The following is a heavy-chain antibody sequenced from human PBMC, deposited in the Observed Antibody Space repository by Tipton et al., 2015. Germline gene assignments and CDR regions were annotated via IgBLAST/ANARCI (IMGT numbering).Heavy chain of an antibody. CDR3: AAFCYGGNCPDY. CDR2: LYFSGTT. J-gene: IGHJ4*02. V-gene: IGHV4-39*07. CDR1: GGSISSSSYY. D-gene: IGHD2-15*01. Sequence: TLSLTCTVSGGSISSSSYYWAWIRQPPGKGLEWIGSLYFSGTTYYNPSLKSRVTFSIDTSKNQVSLRLSSVTAADTAVYYCAAFCYGGNCPDYWGQGTLVIVSA.